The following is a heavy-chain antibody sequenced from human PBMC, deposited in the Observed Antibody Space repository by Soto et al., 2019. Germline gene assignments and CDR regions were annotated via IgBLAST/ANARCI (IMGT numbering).Heavy chain of an antibody. V-gene: IGHV1-18*01. CDR1: GYTFTNYA. Sequence: QVQLVQSGAEVKKPGASVKVSCKASGYTFTNYAISWVRQAPGQGLEWMGWISAYNGNTNYAQKLQGRVTMTTDTPPGKPYMELRSLGSDAPPVYYFAREAPPADYWGQGTLVTVSS. J-gene: IGHJ4*02. CDR2: ISAYNGNT. CDR3: AREAPPADY.